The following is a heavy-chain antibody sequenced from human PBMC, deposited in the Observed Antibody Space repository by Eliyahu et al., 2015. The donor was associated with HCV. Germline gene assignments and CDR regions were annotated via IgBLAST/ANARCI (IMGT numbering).Heavy chain of an antibody. D-gene: IGHD6-13*01. CDR1: GGSVSSGSYY. CDR2: IYYSGST. V-gene: IGHV4-61*01. CDR3: ARDRATDSSNWYRWFDP. J-gene: IGHJ5*02. Sequence: QVQLQESGPGLVKPSETLSLTCTVSGGSVSSGSYYWXWIRQPPGKGLEWIGYIYYSGSTNYNPSLKSRVTISVDTSKNQFSLKLSSVTAADTAVYYCARDRATDSSNWYRWFDPWGQGTLVTVSS.